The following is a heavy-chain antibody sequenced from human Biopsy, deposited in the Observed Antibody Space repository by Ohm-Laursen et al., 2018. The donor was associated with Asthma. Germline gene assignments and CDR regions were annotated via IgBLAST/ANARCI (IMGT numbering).Heavy chain of an antibody. D-gene: IGHD2-21*01. Sequence: SLRLSCSASGFTFGDYWMSWVRQVPGKGLEWVANIKHDGTEKNHVDSLKGRFTISRDKSENTLYLQMNSLTAEDTAAYHCAKDERSYYGSDSKYMQPVPLGDWGQGTLVIVSA. CDR2: IKHDGTEK. J-gene: IGHJ4*02. CDR3: AKDERSYYGSDSKYMQPVPLGD. V-gene: IGHV3-7*03. CDR1: GFTFGDYW.